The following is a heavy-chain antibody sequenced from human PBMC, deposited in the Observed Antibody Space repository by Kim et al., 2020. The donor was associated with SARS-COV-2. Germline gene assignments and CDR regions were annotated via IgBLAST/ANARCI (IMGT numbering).Heavy chain of an antibody. J-gene: IGHJ4*02. CDR2: IIPIFGTA. D-gene: IGHD3-10*01. V-gene: IGHV1-69*13. CDR3: ASPNYYGSGSRLYYFDY. Sequence: SVKVSCKASGGTFSSYAISWVRQAPGQGLEWMGGIIPIFGTANYAQKFQGRVTITADESTSTAYMELSSLRSEDTAVYYCASPNYYGSGSRLYYFDYWGQGTLVTVSS. CDR1: GGTFSSYA.